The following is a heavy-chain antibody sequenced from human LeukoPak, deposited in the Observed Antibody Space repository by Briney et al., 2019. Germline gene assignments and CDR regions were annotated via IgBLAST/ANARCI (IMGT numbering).Heavy chain of an antibody. CDR2: ISYDGSNK. Sequence: GGSLRLSCAASGFTFSSYAMSWVRQTPGKGLEWVAVISYDGSNKYYADSVKGRFTISRDNSKNTLYLQMNSLRAEDTAVYYCAKFLSSQLFDYWGQGTLVTVSS. V-gene: IGHV3-30*18. CDR3: AKFLSSQLFDY. J-gene: IGHJ4*02. CDR1: GFTFSSYA. D-gene: IGHD6-6*01.